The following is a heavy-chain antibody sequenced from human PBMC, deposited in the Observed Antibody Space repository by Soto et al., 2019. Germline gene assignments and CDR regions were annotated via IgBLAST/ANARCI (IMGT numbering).Heavy chain of an antibody. CDR3: ARGVEYGFDV. CDR1: GFTFSIYS. V-gene: IGHV3-48*01. D-gene: IGHD1-1*01. Sequence: PGGSLRLSCAASGFTFSIYSMNWVRQAPGKGLEWVSYMTGNSNTMHYADSVKGRFTISRDNAKNSVYLQMSSLRAEDTAVYYCARGVEYGFDVWGQGTMVTVSS. CDR2: MTGNSNTM. J-gene: IGHJ3*01.